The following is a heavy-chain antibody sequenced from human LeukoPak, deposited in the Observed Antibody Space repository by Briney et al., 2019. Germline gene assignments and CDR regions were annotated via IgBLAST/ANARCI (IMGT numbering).Heavy chain of an antibody. CDR1: GYTFTDYG. J-gene: IGHJ4*02. CDR3: ARKAYGDYAQSDY. V-gene: IGHV1-18*01. Sequence: ASVKVSCKASGYTFTDYGINWVRQAPGQGLEWMGWISGYNGDTKYAQRLQGRVTMTTDTSTSTAYMELRSLRSDDAAVYYCARKAYGDYAQSDYWGQGTLVTVSS. D-gene: IGHD4-17*01. CDR2: ISGYNGDT.